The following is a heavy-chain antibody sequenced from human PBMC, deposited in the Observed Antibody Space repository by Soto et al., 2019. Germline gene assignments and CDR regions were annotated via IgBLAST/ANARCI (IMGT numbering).Heavy chain of an antibody. CDR3: AREFCSGGNCYTYYFDP. V-gene: IGHV3-74*01. J-gene: IGHJ5*02. CDR2: INTDGSNT. D-gene: IGHD2-15*01. CDR1: GVTFNGYG. Sequence: PGVSLRVCYAAAGVTFNGYGMHWVRHAPGKGLVWVSHINTDGSNTNYADSVKGRFTISRDNAKSTLFLQMNSLRDEDTAAYYCAREFCSGGNCYTYYFDPWGQGIPVTVSS.